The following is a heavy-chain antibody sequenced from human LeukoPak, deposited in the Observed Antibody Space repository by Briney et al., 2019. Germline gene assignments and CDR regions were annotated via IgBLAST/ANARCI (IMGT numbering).Heavy chain of an antibody. D-gene: IGHD3-10*01. CDR3: ARAPVEWFGDAFDI. J-gene: IGHJ3*02. CDR1: GYTFTSYD. Sequence: ASVTVSCTCSGYTFTSYDINWVRQATGQGHEWMGWMNPNSGNTGYAQKFQGRVTMTRNTSISTAYMELSSLRSEDTAVYYCARAPVEWFGDAFDIWGQGTMVTVS. V-gene: IGHV1-8*01. CDR2: MNPNSGNT.